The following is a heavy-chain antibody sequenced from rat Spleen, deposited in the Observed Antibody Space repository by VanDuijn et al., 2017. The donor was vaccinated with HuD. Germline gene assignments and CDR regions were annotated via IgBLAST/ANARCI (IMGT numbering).Heavy chain of an antibody. CDR1: GFSLTSYS. CDR2: MRHKGDT. D-gene: IGHD1-9*01. Sequence: QVQLKESGPGLVQPSQTLSLTCTVSGFSLTSYSVHWVRQPPGKGLEWMGRMRHKGDTSYNSGLRSRLSISRDTSKNQVFLKMNSLQTDDTGTYYCTRDGTTGIFAYVIDAWGQGASVTVSS. J-gene: IGHJ4*01. V-gene: IGHV2-63*01. CDR3: TRDGTTGIFAYVIDA.